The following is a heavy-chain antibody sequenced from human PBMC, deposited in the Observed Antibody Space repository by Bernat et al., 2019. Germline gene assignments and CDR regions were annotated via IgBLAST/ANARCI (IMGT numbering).Heavy chain of an antibody. D-gene: IGHD2-21*01. J-gene: IGHJ4*02. V-gene: IGHV6-1*01. CDR1: GDSVSTNHAA. CDR2: TFYRSKWYN. CDR3: VRDWGSGYSLGY. Sequence: QVQLQQSGPGLVKPSQTLSLTCAISGDSVSTNHAAWHWIRHSPSRGLEWLGRTFYRSKWYNEYAASVRSRIAITPDTSKNQFSLQLNSVTPEDTAVYFCVRDWGSGYSLGYWGQGTLVTVSS.